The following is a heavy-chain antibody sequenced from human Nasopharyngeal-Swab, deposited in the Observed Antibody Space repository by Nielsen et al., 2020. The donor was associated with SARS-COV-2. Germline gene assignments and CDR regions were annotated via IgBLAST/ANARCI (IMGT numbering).Heavy chain of an antibody. Sequence: SETLSLTCTVSGGSISSYYWSWIRQPPGKGLEWIGYIYYSGSTNYNPSLKSRVTILVDTSKNQFSLKLSSVTAADTAVYYCARERVTDKYFDYWGQGTLVTVSS. D-gene: IGHD2-21*02. CDR3: ARERVTDKYFDY. CDR2: IYYSGST. CDR1: GGSISSYY. V-gene: IGHV4-59*01. J-gene: IGHJ4*02.